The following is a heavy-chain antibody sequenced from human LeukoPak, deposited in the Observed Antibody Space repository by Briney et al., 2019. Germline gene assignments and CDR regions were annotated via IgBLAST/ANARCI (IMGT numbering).Heavy chain of an antibody. CDR1: GGSFSGYY. Sequence: PSETLSLTCAVYGGSFSGYYWSWIRQPPGKGLEWIGEINHSGSTNYNPSLKSRVTISVDTSKNQFSLKLSSVTAADTAVYYCARKVRWLLPRTRGAFDIWGQGTMVTVSS. CDR2: INHSGST. V-gene: IGHV4-34*01. J-gene: IGHJ3*02. D-gene: IGHD3-22*01. CDR3: ARKVRWLLPRTRGAFDI.